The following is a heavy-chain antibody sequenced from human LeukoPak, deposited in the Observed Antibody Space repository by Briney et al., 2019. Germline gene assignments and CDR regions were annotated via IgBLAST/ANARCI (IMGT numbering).Heavy chain of an antibody. CDR3: AKDGIQLWFNWFDP. V-gene: IGHV3-23*01. CDR2: ISGSGGST. CDR1: GFTFSSYA. J-gene: IGHJ5*02. Sequence: GGSLRLSCAASGFTFSSYAMSWVRQAPGKGLEWVSAISGSGGSTYYADSVKGRFTISRDNSKNTLYLQMNSLRAGDTAVYYCAKDGIQLWFNWFDPWGQGTLVTVSS. D-gene: IGHD5-18*01.